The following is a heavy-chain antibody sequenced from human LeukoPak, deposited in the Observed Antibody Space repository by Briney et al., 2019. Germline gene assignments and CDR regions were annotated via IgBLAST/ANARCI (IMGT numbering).Heavy chain of an antibody. D-gene: IGHD6-19*01. Sequence: SETLSLTCAVSGGSISSSNWWSWVRQPPGKGLEWIGEIYHSGSTNYNPSLKSRVTISVDKSKNQFSLKLSSVTAADTAVYYCARGIRSYSSGWYGGFFDYWGQGTLVTVSS. CDR2: IYHSGST. CDR1: GGSISSSNW. V-gene: IGHV4-4*02. CDR3: ARGIRSYSSGWYGGFFDY. J-gene: IGHJ4*02.